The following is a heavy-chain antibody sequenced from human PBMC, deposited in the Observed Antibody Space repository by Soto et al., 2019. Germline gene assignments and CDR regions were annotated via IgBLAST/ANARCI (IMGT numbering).Heavy chain of an antibody. Sequence: SVKVSCKASGGSFSNFGISWVRQAPGQGLEWTGGIVPVFGRPNYAQRFRGRLTITADESTSTGYMELISLRSDDTAVYYCAREGSGYNFWGQGTQVTVSS. CDR2: IVPVFGRP. J-gene: IGHJ4*02. CDR3: AREGSGYNF. CDR1: GGSFSNFG. D-gene: IGHD5-12*01. V-gene: IGHV1-69*13.